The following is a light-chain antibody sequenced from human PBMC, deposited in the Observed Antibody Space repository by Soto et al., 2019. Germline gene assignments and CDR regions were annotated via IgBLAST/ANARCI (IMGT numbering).Light chain of an antibody. V-gene: IGKV1-39*01. J-gene: IGKJ5*01. CDR2: AAS. Sequence: DIQMTQSPSSLSASVGDRVTITCRVSQGISNYLAWYQQKPGKVPKLLIYAASTLESGVPSRFSGSGSGTEFTLSISSLQPEDFATYYCQQGYSTTPITFGQGTRLEIK. CDR1: QGISNY. CDR3: QQGYSTTPIT.